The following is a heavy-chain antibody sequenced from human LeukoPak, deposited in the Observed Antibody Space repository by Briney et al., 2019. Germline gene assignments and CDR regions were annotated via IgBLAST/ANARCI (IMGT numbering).Heavy chain of an antibody. V-gene: IGHV1-46*01. D-gene: IGHD6-19*01. CDR1: GYTFTSHY. Sequence: ASVKVSCKASGYTFTSHYMHWVRQAPGQGLEWMGIINPSGGSRSYARKFQGRVTMTRDTSTSTVYMNLSSLRSEDTAVYYCTRGGPVAGTHKYFQHWGQGTLVTVSS. J-gene: IGHJ1*01. CDR3: TRGGPVAGTHKYFQH. CDR2: INPSGGSR.